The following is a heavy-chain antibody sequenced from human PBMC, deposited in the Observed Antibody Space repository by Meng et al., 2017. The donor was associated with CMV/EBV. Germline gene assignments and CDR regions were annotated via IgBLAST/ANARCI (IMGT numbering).Heavy chain of an antibody. V-gene: IGHV3-48*03. CDR2: ISSSGSII. D-gene: IGHD6-13*01. CDR3: ARGGRGKAAAGKRMDV. Sequence: GESLKISCAASGFTFSSYEINWVRQAPGKGLEWISYISSSGSIIYYADSVKGRVTISRDNAKNSLYLQMNSLRAEDTAVYHCARGGRGKAAAGKRMDVWGQGTTVTVSS. J-gene: IGHJ6*02. CDR1: GFTFSSYE.